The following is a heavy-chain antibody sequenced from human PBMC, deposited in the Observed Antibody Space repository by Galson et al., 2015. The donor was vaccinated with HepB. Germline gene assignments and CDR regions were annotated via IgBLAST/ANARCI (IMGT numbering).Heavy chain of an antibody. J-gene: IGHJ6*04. Sequence: SLRLSCAASGFTFDDYAMRWVRHAPGKGLEWVSGISWNSGSIGYADSVKGRFTISRDNAKNSLYLQMNSLRAEDTALYYCAKAGYCTNGVCYLLFERDVWGKGTTVTVSS. CDR1: GFTFDDYA. V-gene: IGHV3-9*01. CDR2: ISWNSGSI. CDR3: AKAGYCTNGVCYLLFERDV. D-gene: IGHD2-8*01.